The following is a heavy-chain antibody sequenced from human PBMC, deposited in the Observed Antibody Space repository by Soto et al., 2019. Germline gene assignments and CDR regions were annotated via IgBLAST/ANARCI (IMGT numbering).Heavy chain of an antibody. Sequence: SETLSLTCTVSGGSISSYYWSWIRQPPGKGLEWIGYIYYSGSANYNPSLKSRVTISVDTSKNQFSLKLSSVTAADTAVYYCARRLSLPAGDAFDIWGQGTMVTVSS. CDR1: GGSISSYY. J-gene: IGHJ3*02. D-gene: IGHD3-22*01. CDR2: IYYSGSA. V-gene: IGHV4-59*01. CDR3: ARRLSLPAGDAFDI.